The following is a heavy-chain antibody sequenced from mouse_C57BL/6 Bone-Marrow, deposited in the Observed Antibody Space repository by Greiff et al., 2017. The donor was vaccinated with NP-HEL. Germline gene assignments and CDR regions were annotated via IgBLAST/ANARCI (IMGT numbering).Heavy chain of an antibody. D-gene: IGHD1-1*01. CDR2: INPDSSTI. Sequence: EVKLLQSGGGLVQPGGSLKLSCAASGIDFSRYWMSWVRRAPGKGLEWIGEINPDSSTINYAPSLKDKFIISRDNAKNTLYLQMSKVRSEDTALYYCARPGYYGSSWYFDVWGTGTTVTVSS. CDR1: GIDFSRYW. CDR3: ARPGYYGSSWYFDV. V-gene: IGHV4-1*01. J-gene: IGHJ1*03.